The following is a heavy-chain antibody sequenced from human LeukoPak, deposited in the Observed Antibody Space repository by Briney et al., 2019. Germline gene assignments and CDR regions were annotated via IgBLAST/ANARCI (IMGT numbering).Heavy chain of an antibody. V-gene: IGHV3-48*04. CDR2: ISTSGDTI. J-gene: IGHJ4*02. CDR1: GFTFSSYS. CDR3: ARDRYGSGISYFDY. Sequence: GGSLRLSCAASGFTFSSYSMNWIRQAPGKGLEWFSYISTSGDTIYYADSVKGRFTISRDNAKNSLYLQMNSLRAEDTAVYYCARDRYGSGISYFDYWGQGTLVTVSS. D-gene: IGHD3-10*01.